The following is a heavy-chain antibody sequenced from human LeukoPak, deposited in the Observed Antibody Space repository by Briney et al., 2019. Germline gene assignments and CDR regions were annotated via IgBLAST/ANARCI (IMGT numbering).Heavy chain of an antibody. CDR3: VRTLSNFDS. CDR1: GFTFSNSA. Sequence: GGSLRLSCAASGFTFSNSAMSWVRQAPQEGLEWVSSITGSGGSTFYRDSVQGRFTISRDNSNNTLYLQMNSLRAEDTAIYYCVRTLSNFDSWGQGTLVTV. J-gene: IGHJ4*02. D-gene: IGHD1-7*01. V-gene: IGHV3-23*01. CDR2: ITGSGGST.